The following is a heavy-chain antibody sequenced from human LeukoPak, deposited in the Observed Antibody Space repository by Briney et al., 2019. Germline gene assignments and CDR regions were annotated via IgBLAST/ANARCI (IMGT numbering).Heavy chain of an antibody. V-gene: IGHV1-69*13. D-gene: IGHD5-18*01. CDR2: IIPIFDTA. CDR1: GGTFSSYS. J-gene: IGHJ4*02. Sequence: SVKVSCKASGGTFSSYSISWVRQAPGQGLEWMGGIIPIFDTADYAQKFQGRVTITADESTSTAYMELSSLRSEDTAVYYCARLVDTAMAPYFDYWGQGTLVTVSS. CDR3: ARLVDTAMAPYFDY.